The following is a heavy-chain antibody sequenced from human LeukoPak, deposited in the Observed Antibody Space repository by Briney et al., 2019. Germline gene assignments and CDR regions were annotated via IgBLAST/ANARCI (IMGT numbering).Heavy chain of an antibody. CDR2: IIPIFGTA. D-gene: IGHD2-2*02. CDR3: ARAYCSSTSCYTFDY. Sequence: SVKVSCKASGGTFSSYAISWVRQAPGQGLEWMGGIIPIFGTANYAQQFQGRVTITADESTSTAYMELSSLRSEDTAVYYCARAYCSSTSCYTFDYWGQGTLVTVSS. CDR1: GGTFSSYA. V-gene: IGHV1-69*13. J-gene: IGHJ4*02.